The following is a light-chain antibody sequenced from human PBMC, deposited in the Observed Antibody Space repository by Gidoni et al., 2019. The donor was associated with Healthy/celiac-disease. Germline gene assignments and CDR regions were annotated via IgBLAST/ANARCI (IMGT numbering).Light chain of an antibody. Sequence: EIVLTPSPGTLSLSPGERATLSCRASQSVSSSYLAWYQQKPGQAPRLLIYGASSRATGIPDRFSGSGSGTDFTLTISRLEPEDVAVYYCQQYGSSPWTFXXXTKVEIK. CDR1: QSVSSSY. CDR2: GAS. CDR3: QQYGSSPWT. J-gene: IGKJ1*01. V-gene: IGKV3-20*01.